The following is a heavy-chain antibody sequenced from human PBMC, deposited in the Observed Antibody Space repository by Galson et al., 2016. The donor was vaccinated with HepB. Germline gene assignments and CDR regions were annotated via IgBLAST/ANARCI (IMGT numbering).Heavy chain of an antibody. CDR3: TRGAGAYKFDL. D-gene: IGHD1-26*01. V-gene: IGHV1-8*02. Sequence: SVKVSCKASGYTFTSHIFSWVRQAPGQGLEWMGWINPNNDNRGYAQKFQGRVTMTRDISISTAYIELTSLTSDDTAVYYCTRGAGAYKFDLWGQGTLVTVS. CDR1: GYTFTSHI. CDR2: INPNNDNR. J-gene: IGHJ5*02.